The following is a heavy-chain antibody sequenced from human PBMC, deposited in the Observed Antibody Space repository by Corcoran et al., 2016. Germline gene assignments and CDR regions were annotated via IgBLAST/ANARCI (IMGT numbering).Heavy chain of an antibody. Sequence: QVQLVQSGAEVKKPGSSVKVSCKASGGTFSSYAISWVRQAPGQGLEWMGGIIPIFGTANYAQKFQGRVTITADKSTSTAYMELSSLRSEDTAVYYCARFTGILPNEVAYSSPVGEDYYGMDVWGQGTTVTVSS. J-gene: IGHJ6*02. CDR1: GGTFSSYA. CDR2: IIPIFGTA. D-gene: IGHD6-13*01. CDR3: ARFTGILPNEVAYSSPVGEDYYGMDV. V-gene: IGHV1-69*06.